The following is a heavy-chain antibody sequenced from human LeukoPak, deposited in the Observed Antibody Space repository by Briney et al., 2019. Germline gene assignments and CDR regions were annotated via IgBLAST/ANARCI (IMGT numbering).Heavy chain of an antibody. J-gene: IGHJ4*02. CDR2: IYPGDSDT. V-gene: IGHV5-51*01. D-gene: IGHD3-16*01. CDR1: GFSFSSYW. Sequence: GESLKISCKGSGFSFSSYWIGWVRQMPGKGLEWMGSIYPGDSDTKYSPSFQGQVSISGDKSISTAYLQWTSLKASDTPMYYCARRGPITGLDYWGQGTLVTVSS. CDR3: ARRGPITGLDY.